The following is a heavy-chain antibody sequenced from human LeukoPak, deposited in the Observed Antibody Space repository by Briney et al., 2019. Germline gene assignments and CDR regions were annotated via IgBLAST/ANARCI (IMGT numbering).Heavy chain of an antibody. V-gene: IGHV3-7*01. J-gene: IGHJ4*02. CDR3: AKLIAPRTIYDY. CDR1: GFTFSTYW. CDR2: IKQDGSEI. Sequence: GGSLRLSCAASGFTFSTYWMSCVRQAPGKGLEWVASIKQDGSEIHYVDSVKGRYTISRDNAKNSLYLQMNSLRAEDTAVYYCAKLIAPRTIYDYWGQGTLVTVSS. D-gene: IGHD6-6*01.